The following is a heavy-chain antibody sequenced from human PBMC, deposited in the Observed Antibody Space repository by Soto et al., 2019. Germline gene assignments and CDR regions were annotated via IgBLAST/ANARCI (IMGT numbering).Heavy chain of an antibody. CDR1: GGSFSGYH. V-gene: IGHV4-34*01. Sequence: SETLSLTCAVYGGSFSGYHWSWIRQPPGKGLEWIGEINHSGSTNYNPSLKSRVTISVDTSKNQFSLKLSSVTAADTAVYYCARAYDDLWSGYYGNWFALSGQGTLDPVSS. CDR3: ARAYDDLWSGYYGNWFAL. CDR2: INHSGST. D-gene: IGHD3-3*01. J-gene: IGHJ5*01.